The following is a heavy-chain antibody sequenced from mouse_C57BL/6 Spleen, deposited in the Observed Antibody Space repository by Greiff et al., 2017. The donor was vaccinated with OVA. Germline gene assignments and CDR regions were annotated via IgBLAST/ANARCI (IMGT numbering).Heavy chain of an antibody. CDR2: IYPSDSET. J-gene: IGHJ1*03. CDR3: AREGLYYGNPPFFDV. D-gene: IGHD2-1*01. Sequence: QVQLQQSGAELVRPGSSVKLSCKASGYTFTSYWMDWVKQRPGQGLEWIGNIYPSDSETHYNQKFKDKATLTVDKSSSTAYMQLSSLTSEDSAVYYCAREGLYYGNPPFFDVWGTGTTVTVSS. V-gene: IGHV1-61*01. CDR1: GYTFTSYW.